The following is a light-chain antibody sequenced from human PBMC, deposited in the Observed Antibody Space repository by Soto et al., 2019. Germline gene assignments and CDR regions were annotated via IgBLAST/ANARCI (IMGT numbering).Light chain of an antibody. CDR2: DAS. J-gene: IGKJ1*01. Sequence: DIQMTHSPSTLSATAGFRFSITCRASQSISSWLAWYKHKPGKAPKLLIYDASNLDSGVPSRLSGSGSGTEFSLTISNMKPDDCATYYCQQYENYWTFGQGTKVDIK. V-gene: IGKV1-5*01. CDR1: QSISSW. CDR3: QQYENYWT.